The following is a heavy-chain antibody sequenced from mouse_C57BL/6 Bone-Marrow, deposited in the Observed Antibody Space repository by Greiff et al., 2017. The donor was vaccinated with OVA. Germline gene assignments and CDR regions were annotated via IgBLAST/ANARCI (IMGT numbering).Heavy chain of an antibody. Sequence: QVQLQQSGAELVMPGASVKLSCKASGYTFTSYWMHWVKQRPGQGLEWIGEIDPSDSYTNYNQKFKGKSTLTVDKSSSTAYMQLSSLTSEDSAVYHCARISLNVVWGTGTTVTVSS. CDR2: IDPSDSYT. V-gene: IGHV1-69*01. CDR1: GYTFTSYW. CDR3: ARISLNVV. J-gene: IGHJ1*03.